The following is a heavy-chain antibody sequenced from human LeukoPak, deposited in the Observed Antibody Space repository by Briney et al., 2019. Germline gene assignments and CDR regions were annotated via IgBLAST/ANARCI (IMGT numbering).Heavy chain of an antibody. CDR2: INPNSGGT. J-gene: IGHJ3*02. Sequence: GASVKVSCKASGYTFTGYYMHWVRQAPGQGLEWMGWINPNSGGTNYAQKLQGRVTMTTDTSTSTAYMELRSLRSDDTAVYYCARGPLFGDYEGGSADAFDIWGQGTMVTVSS. CDR1: GYTFTGYY. CDR3: ARGPLFGDYEGGSADAFDI. D-gene: IGHD4-17*01. V-gene: IGHV1-2*02.